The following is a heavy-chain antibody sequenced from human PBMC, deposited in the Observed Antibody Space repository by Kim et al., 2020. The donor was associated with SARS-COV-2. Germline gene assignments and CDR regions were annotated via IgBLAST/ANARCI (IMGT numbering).Heavy chain of an antibody. D-gene: IGHD4-17*01. J-gene: IGHJ4*02. V-gene: IGHV1-46*01. CDR3: ARDRAYGDYVPFDY. Sequence: AQKFQGGVTMTRDTSTSTVYMELSSLRSEDTAVYYCARDRAYGDYVPFDYWGQGTLVTVSS.